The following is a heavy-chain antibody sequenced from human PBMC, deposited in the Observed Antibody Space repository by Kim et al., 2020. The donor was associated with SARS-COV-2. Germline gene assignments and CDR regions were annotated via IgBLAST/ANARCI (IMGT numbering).Heavy chain of an antibody. CDR3: ARAGPYYYDSSGYYKAFDY. Sequence: SVKVSCKASGGTFSSYTISWVRQAPGQGLEWMGRIIPILGIANYAQKFQGRVTITADKSTSTAYMELSSLRSEDTAVYYCARAGPYYYDSSGYYKAFDYWGQGTLVTVSS. CDR2: IIPILGIA. V-gene: IGHV1-69*02. CDR1: GGTFSSYT. D-gene: IGHD3-22*01. J-gene: IGHJ4*02.